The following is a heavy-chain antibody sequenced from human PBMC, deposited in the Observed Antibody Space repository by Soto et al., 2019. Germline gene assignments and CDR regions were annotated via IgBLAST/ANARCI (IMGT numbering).Heavy chain of an antibody. J-gene: IGHJ3*02. CDR1: GGTFSSYA. V-gene: IGHV1-69*13. D-gene: IGHD3-22*01. CDR2: IIPIFGTA. CDR3: ARGAPYYYDSSGLYAFDI. Sequence: SVKVSCKASGGTFSSYAISWVRQAPGQGLEWMGGIIPIFGTANYAQKFQGRVTITADESTSTAYMELSSLRSEDTAVYYCARGAPYYYDSSGLYAFDIWGQGTMVTVSS.